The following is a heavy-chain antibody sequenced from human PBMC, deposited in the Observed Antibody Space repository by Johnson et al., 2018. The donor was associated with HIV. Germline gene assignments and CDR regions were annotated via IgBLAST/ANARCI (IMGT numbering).Heavy chain of an antibody. Sequence: VQLVESGGGVVRPGGSLRLSCAASGFSFDDYGLSWVRQAPGKGLEWVSGIYWNGGSIGYADSVKGRFTTSRDNAKNSLYLRMDSLRTEDTAFYYCAKDLNYGSYLLGFDVWGQGTMVTVSS. D-gene: IGHD3-10*01. CDR3: AKDLNYGSYLLGFDV. V-gene: IGHV3-20*04. CDR2: IYWNGGSI. CDR1: GFSFDDYG. J-gene: IGHJ3*01.